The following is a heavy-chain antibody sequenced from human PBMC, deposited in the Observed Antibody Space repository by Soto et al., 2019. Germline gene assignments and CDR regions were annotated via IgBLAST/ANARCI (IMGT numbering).Heavy chain of an antibody. CDR3: AKRGGSSWYGMDV. CDR2: ISGSGGST. Sequence: EVQLLESGGGLVQPGGSLRLSCAASGFTFSSYAMSWVRQAPGKGLEWVSAISGSGGSTYYADSVKGRFTISRDNSKNTLYLKMNSRRAEDTAVYYWAKRGGSSWYGMDVLGQGTTVTVSS. V-gene: IGHV3-23*01. CDR1: GFTFSSYA. J-gene: IGHJ6*02. D-gene: IGHD6-13*01.